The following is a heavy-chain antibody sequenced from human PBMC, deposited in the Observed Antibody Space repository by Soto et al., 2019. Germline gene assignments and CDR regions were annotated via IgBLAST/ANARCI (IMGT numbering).Heavy chain of an antibody. CDR2: IYWDDDK. CDR3: AHRVLRTVFGLVTPTAIYFDF. Sequence: QITLNESGPTQVKPRQTLTLTCTFSGFSLTTSGVGVGWIRQSPGKAPEWLALIYWDDDKRYSPSLKSRLTSTTDTSKNQVVLTIADLDSADTATYYCAHRVLRTVFGLVTPTAIYFDFWGQGTPVAVSS. CDR1: GFSLTTSGVG. V-gene: IGHV2-5*02. J-gene: IGHJ4*02. D-gene: IGHD3-3*01.